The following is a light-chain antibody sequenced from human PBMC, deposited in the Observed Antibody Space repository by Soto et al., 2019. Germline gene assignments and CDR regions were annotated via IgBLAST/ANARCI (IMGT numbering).Light chain of an antibody. V-gene: IGKV3-20*01. J-gene: IGKJ1*01. CDR1: QSVSSNY. CDR2: GAS. CDR3: QQYGSSPWT. Sequence: EIVLTQSPGTQSLSPGEQATLSCRASQSVSSNYLAWYQQKPGQAPRPLIYGASSRATGIPDRFSGSGAGTDFSLTISRPESEDFAVYYCQQYGSSPWTFGQGTKV.